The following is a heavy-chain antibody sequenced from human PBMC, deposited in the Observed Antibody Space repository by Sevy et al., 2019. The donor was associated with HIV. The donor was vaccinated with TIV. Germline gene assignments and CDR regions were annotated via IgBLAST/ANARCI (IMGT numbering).Heavy chain of an antibody. V-gene: IGHV3-20*04. CDR3: ARWLNYYDSSGYYWGYYFDY. Sequence: GGSLRLSCAASGFTFDDYGMSWVRQAPGKGLEWVSGINWNGGSTGYAHSVKGRFTISRDNAKNSLYLQMNSLRAEDTALYYCARWLNYYDSSGYYWGYYFDYWGQGTLVTVSS. CDR1: GFTFDDYG. CDR2: INWNGGST. J-gene: IGHJ4*02. D-gene: IGHD3-22*01.